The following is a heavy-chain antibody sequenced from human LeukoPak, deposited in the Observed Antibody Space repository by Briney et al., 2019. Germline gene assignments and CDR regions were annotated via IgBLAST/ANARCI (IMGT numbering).Heavy chain of an antibody. CDR1: GFSLSDYY. J-gene: IGHJ3*02. CDR2: IDSYGTTI. V-gene: IGHV3-11*01. CDR3: ARKVAFDI. Sequence: GGSLRLSCAASGFSLSDYYMSWIRQAPGKGLEWVAYIDSYGTTIYYADSVKGRFTISRDSTKNSLYLQMNSLRVEDTAVYYCARKVAFDIWGQGSMVTVSS.